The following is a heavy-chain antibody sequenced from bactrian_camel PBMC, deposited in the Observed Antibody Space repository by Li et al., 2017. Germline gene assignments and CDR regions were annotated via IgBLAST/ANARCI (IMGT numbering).Heavy chain of an antibody. J-gene: IGHJ4*01. D-gene: IGHD1*01. CDR1: GFDGSG. V-gene: IGHV3S55*01. CDR2: INTEGPV. Sequence: VQLVESGGGSVQAGGSLRLACAVSGFDGSGMGWYRQAPGNDCELVSTINTEGPVWTKTSRFTISRDKVRNTLYLQMTSLQPEDTAVYFCAAEPILPRHWGTRRCPAFDEYTYWGQGTQVTVS. CDR3: AAEPILPRHWGTRRCPAFDEYTY.